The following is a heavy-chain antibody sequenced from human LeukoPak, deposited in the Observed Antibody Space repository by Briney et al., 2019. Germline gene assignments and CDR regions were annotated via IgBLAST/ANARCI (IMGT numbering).Heavy chain of an antibody. D-gene: IGHD2-15*01. V-gene: IGHV4-59*01. Sequence: SETLSLTCTVSGGSISSYYWSWIRQPPGKGLEWIGYIYYSGSTNYNSSLKSRVTISVDTSKNQFSLKLSSVTAADTAVYYCARVFSCSGGSCYLSAFDIWGQGTMVTVSS. J-gene: IGHJ3*02. CDR2: IYYSGST. CDR3: ARVFSCSGGSCYLSAFDI. CDR1: GGSISSYY.